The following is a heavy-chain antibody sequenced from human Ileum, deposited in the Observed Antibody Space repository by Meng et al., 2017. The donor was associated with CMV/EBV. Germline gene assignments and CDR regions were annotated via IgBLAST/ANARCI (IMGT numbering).Heavy chain of an antibody. D-gene: IGHD3-3*01. CDR1: GFTFRNNW. Sequence: GGSLRLSCVPSGFTFRNNWMHWVRQAPGKGLVWVSRINGDGSIREYADSVKGRLTISRDNAKDTLYLQMNSLRAEDTAVCYCVREMWSNDVWGRGTMVTVSS. V-gene: IGHV3-74*03. CDR3: VREMWSNDV. CDR2: INGDGSIR. J-gene: IGHJ3*01.